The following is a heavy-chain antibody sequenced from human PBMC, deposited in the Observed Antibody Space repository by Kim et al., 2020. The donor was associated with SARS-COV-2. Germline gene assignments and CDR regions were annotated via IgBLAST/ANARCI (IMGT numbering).Heavy chain of an antibody. CDR1: GYTLTELS. J-gene: IGHJ4*02. Sequence: ASVKVSCKVSGYTLTELSMHWVRQAPGKGLEWMGGFDPEDGETIYAQKFQGRVTMTEDTSTDTAYMELSSLRSEDTAVYYCATGDGYGDLASLDDWGQGTLVTV. V-gene: IGHV1-24*01. CDR2: FDPEDGET. D-gene: IGHD4-17*01. CDR3: ATGDGYGDLASLDD.